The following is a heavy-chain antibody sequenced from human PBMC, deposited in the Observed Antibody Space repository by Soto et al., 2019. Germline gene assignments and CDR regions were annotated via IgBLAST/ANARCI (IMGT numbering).Heavy chain of an antibody. V-gene: IGHV3-30-3*01. CDR1: GFTFSSYA. CDR2: ISYDGSNK. J-gene: IGHJ6*02. D-gene: IGHD4-4*01. CDR3: AREGMTTVIYYYYYGMDV. Sequence: GGSLRLSFAASGFTFSSYAMHWVRQAPGKGLEWVAVISYDGSNKYYADSVKGRFTISRDNSENTLYLQMNSLRAEDTAVYYCAREGMTTVIYYYYYGMDVWGQGTTVTVS.